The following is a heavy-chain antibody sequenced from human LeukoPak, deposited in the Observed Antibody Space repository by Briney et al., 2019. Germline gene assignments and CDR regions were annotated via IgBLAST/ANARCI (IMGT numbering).Heavy chain of an antibody. J-gene: IGHJ4*02. CDR1: GYTFTGYY. Sequence: ASLKVSCKASGYTFTGYYMHPVRPAPGQGLEWMGWINPTKEGRNYAQKFQGRVTMTRDTSIRTACMELSRLRSDDTAVYYCARYQAAAAGTGIDYWGQGTLVTVSS. V-gene: IGHV1-2*02. D-gene: IGHD6-13*01. CDR3: ARYQAAAAGTGIDY. CDR2: INPTKEGR.